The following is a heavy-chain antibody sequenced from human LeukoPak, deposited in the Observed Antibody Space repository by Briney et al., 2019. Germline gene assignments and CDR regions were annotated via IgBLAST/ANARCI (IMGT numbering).Heavy chain of an antibody. Sequence: ASVKVSCKASGYTFTGYYMHWVRQAPGQGLEWMGWINPNSGGTNYAQKFQGRVTMTRDTSISAAYMELSRLRSDDTAVYYCARAPMLHTLWLQTRDFDYWGQGTLVTVSS. J-gene: IGHJ4*02. CDR3: ARAPMLHTLWLQTRDFDY. D-gene: IGHD2-2*01. CDR1: GYTFTGYY. CDR2: INPNSGGT. V-gene: IGHV1-2*02.